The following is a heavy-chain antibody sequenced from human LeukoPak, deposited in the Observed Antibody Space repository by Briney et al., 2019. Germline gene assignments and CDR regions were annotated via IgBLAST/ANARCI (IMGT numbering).Heavy chain of an antibody. CDR1: GGSISSYY. V-gene: IGHV4-59*08. D-gene: IGHD6-19*01. Sequence: SETLSLTCTVSGGSISSYYWSWLRQPPGKGLEWIGYIYYSGSTNYNPSLKSRVTISVDTSKNQFPLKLSSVTAADTAVYYCARVYHYRYSSGWRYYYYMDVWGKGTTVTVSS. CDR3: ARVYHYRYSSGWRYYYYMDV. CDR2: IYYSGST. J-gene: IGHJ6*03.